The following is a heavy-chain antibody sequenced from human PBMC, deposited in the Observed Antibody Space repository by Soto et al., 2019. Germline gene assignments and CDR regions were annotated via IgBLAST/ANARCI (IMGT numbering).Heavy chain of an antibody. CDR2: IYYSGST. Sequence: NPSETLSLTCTVSGVSISSLYWSWIRQPPGKGLEWIGNIYYSGSTNYNPSLKSRVTISVDTSKNQFSLKLSSVTAADTAVYYCASQTANYYGSGSYYLPFDYWGQGTLVTVS. CDR3: ASQTANYYGSGSYYLPFDY. V-gene: IGHV4-59*01. CDR1: GVSISSLY. D-gene: IGHD3-10*01. J-gene: IGHJ4*02.